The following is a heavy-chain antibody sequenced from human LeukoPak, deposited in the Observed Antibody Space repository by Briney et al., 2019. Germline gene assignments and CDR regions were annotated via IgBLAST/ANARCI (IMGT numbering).Heavy chain of an antibody. CDR2: ISSSSSTI. CDR3: YLHTMVREPGDWFDP. V-gene: IGHV3-48*04. J-gene: IGHJ5*02. D-gene: IGHD3-10*01. Sequence: GGSLRLSCAASGFTFSSYSMNWVRQAPGKGLEWVSYISSSSSTIYYADSVKGRFTISRDNAKNSLYLQMNSLRAEDTAVYYCYLHTMVREPGDWFDPWGQGTLVTVSS. CDR1: GFTFSSYS.